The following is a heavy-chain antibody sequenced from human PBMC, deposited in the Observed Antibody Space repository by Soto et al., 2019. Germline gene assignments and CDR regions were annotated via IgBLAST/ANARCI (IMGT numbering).Heavy chain of an antibody. CDR1: GYSISSGYY. V-gene: IGHV4-38-2*01. Sequence: SETLSLTCGVSGYSISSGYYWGWIRQPPGKGLEWIGSINHRGNTYYNPSLKSRITISVDTSRSQVSLKVSSVTAADTAVYYCARSGDDYGSYIDYWGQGTLVTVSS. CDR2: INHRGNT. J-gene: IGHJ4*02. D-gene: IGHD4-17*01. CDR3: ARSGDDYGSYIDY.